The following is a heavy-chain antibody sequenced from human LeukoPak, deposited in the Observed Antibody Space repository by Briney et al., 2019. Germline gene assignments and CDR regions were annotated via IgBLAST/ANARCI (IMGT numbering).Heavy chain of an antibody. CDR2: ISSSSSYI. Sequence: GGSLRLSCAASGFTFSSYSMNWVRQAPGKGLEWVSSISSSSSYIYYADSVKGRFTISRDNAKNSRYLQMNSLRAEDTAVYYCARSGGSSTSYWFDPWGQGTLVTVSS. J-gene: IGHJ5*02. CDR3: ARSGGSSTSYWFDP. CDR1: GFTFSSYS. V-gene: IGHV3-21*01. D-gene: IGHD2-2*01.